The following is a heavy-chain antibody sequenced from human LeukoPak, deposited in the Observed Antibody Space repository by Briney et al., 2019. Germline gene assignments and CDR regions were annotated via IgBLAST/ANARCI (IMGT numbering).Heavy chain of an antibody. V-gene: IGHV1-58*01. J-gene: IGHJ4*02. CDR1: GFTFTSSA. CDR3: AASPDYYDSSGYSYYFDY. D-gene: IGHD3-22*01. Sequence: SVKVSCKASGFTFTSSAVQWVRQARGQRLEWIGWIVVGSGNTNYAQKFQERVTITRDMFTSTAYMELSSLRSEDTAVYYCAASPDYYDSSGYSYYFDYWGQGTLVTVSS. CDR2: IVVGSGNT.